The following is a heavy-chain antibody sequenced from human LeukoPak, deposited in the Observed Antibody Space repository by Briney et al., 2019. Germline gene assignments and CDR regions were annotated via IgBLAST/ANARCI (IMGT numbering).Heavy chain of an antibody. Sequence: PGGSLRLSCAASGFTFSSYSMNWVRQAPGKGLEWVSYITSSSSAIYYADSVKGRFTISRDNAKNSLYLQMNSLRAEDTAVYYCAHGYSSGCFDSWGQGTLVTVSS. V-gene: IGHV3-48*01. CDR2: ITSSSSAI. CDR1: GFTFSSYS. J-gene: IGHJ4*02. D-gene: IGHD6-19*01. CDR3: AHGYSSGCFDS.